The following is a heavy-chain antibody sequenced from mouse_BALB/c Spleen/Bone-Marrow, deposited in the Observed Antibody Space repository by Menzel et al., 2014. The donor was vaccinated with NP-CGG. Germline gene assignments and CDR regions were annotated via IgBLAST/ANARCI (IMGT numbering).Heavy chain of an antibody. J-gene: IGHJ4*01. Sequence: QVQLQQSGPGLGQPPQSLSIPCTVSGFSLTTYGVHWVRQSPGKGLEGLGVIGSGGSIDYNAAFISRLSISKDNSKSQVFFKMNSLQPNDTAIYYCARNGAMDYWGQGTSVTVSS. CDR1: GFSLTTYG. CDR3: ARNGAMDY. CDR2: IGSGGSI. V-gene: IGHV2-2*02.